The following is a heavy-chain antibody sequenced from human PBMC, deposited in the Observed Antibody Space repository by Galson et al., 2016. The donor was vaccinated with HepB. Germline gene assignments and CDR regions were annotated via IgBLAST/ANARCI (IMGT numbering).Heavy chain of an antibody. CDR1: GFPFNIYA. J-gene: IGHJ2*01. Sequence: SLRLSCAASGFPFNIYAMAWVRQAPGKELEWVSGMTARGRNIYYTDSLKGRFSLSRDDSKNTLYLQMDRLRAEDTAVYYCAKDRDSGWRYWYFDLWGRGTVVTVSS. D-gene: IGHD6-19*01. CDR3: AKDRDSGWRYWYFDL. CDR2: MTARGRNI. V-gene: IGHV3-23*01.